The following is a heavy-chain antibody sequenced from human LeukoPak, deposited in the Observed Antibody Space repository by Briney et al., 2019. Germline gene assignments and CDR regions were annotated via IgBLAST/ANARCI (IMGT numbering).Heavy chain of an antibody. J-gene: IGHJ3*02. CDR3: ARGIITGTPWPYIDI. V-gene: IGHV1-18*01. CDR2: ISAYNGNT. D-gene: IGHD1-7*01. CDR1: GYTFTSYG. Sequence: GSSVKVSCKASGYTFTSYGISWVRQAPGQGLEWMGWISAYNGNTNYAQKLQGRVTMTTDTSTSTAYMELRSLRSDDTAVYYCARGIITGTPWPYIDIWGQGTMVTVSS.